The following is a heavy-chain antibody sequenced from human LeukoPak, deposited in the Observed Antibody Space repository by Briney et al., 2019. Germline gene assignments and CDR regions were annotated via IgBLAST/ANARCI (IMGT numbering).Heavy chain of an antibody. Sequence: GGSLRLSCAASGFTFSSYSMNWVRQAPGEGLEGVSSISSSSSYIYYADSVKGRFTISRDNAKNSLYLHMNSLRAEDTGLYYCERWEQPPRRAATHPRHYYGMDVWGKGTTVTVSS. CDR3: ERWEQPPRRAATHPRHYYGMDV. V-gene: IGHV3-21*01. CDR1: GFTFSSYS. J-gene: IGHJ6*04. D-gene: IGHD1-26*01. CDR2: ISSSSSYI.